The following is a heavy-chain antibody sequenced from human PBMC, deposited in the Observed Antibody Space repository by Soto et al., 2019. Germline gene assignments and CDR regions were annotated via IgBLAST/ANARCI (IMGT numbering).Heavy chain of an antibody. Sequence: ASVKVSCKASGYTFTSYYMHWVRQATGQGLEWMGIINPSGGSTSYAQKFQGRVTMTRDTSTSTVYMELSSLRSEDTAVYYCARDSGIAVAGTIYYYYGMDVWGQGTTVTVSS. V-gene: IGHV1-46*01. D-gene: IGHD6-19*01. J-gene: IGHJ6*02. CDR2: INPSGGST. CDR3: ARDSGIAVAGTIYYYYGMDV. CDR1: GYTFTSYY.